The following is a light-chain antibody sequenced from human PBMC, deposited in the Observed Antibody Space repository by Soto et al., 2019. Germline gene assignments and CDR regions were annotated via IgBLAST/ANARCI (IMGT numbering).Light chain of an antibody. CDR1: SSNIGSNT. Sequence: QSVLTQPPSASGTPGQRVTISCSGSSSNIGSNTVNWYQQLPGPAPKLLIYSNNQRPSGVPDRFSGSKFGTSASLAISGLQSEDEADYYCAAWDDSLNGVVFGGGTKLTVL. J-gene: IGLJ2*01. V-gene: IGLV1-44*01. CDR3: AAWDDSLNGVV. CDR2: SNN.